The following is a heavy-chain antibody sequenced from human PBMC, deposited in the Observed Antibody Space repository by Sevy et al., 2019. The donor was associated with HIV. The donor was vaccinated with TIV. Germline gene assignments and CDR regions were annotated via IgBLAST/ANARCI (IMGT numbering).Heavy chain of an antibody. D-gene: IGHD2-15*01. CDR1: GFTSSGYW. Sequence: GGSLRLSCEASGFTSSGYWMSCVRQAPGHGLQWVANIKQDGSKNEFVNTVKGRITISRDNPKNSLYLQMNSLRAEHTAVYYCSREGAGGFDYWGQGTLGTVSS. CDR2: IKQDGSKN. CDR3: SREGAGGFDY. V-gene: IGHV3-7*01. J-gene: IGHJ4*02.